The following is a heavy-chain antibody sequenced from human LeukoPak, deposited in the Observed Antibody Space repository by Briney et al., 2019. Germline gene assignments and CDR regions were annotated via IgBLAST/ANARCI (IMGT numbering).Heavy chain of an antibody. J-gene: IGHJ4*02. D-gene: IGHD1-26*01. CDR1: GGTFSSYA. CDR2: IIPIFGTA. Sequence: ASVKVSCKASGGTFSSYAISWVRQAPGQGLEWMGGIIPIFGTANYAQKFQGRVTITTDESTSTAYMELSSLRSEDTAVYYCARGPVGATGGFDYWGQGTLVTVSS. V-gene: IGHV1-69*05. CDR3: ARGPVGATGGFDY.